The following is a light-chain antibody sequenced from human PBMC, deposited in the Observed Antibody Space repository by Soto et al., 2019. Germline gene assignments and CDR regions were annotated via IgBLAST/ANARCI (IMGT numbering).Light chain of an antibody. V-gene: IGLV2-11*01. J-gene: IGLJ1*01. CDR2: DVR. CDR1: SSDVGGYDY. Sequence: QSALTQPRSVSGSPGQSVTISCTGTSSDVGGYDYVSWYQQHPGKVPKLMIYDVRRRPSGVPDRFSGSKSGNTASLTISGLQPEDEADYYCCSYAGSPYVFGTGTKVTVL. CDR3: CSYAGSPYV.